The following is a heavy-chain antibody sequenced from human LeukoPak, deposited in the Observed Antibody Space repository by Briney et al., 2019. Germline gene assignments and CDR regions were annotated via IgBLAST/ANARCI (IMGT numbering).Heavy chain of an antibody. CDR1: GYTFTGYY. V-gene: IGHV1-2*02. CDR3: ARDPTRRDYYYYMDV. J-gene: IGHJ6*03. CDR2: INPNSGGT. D-gene: IGHD2-2*01. Sequence: ASVKVSCKASGYTFTGYYMHWVRHAPGQGLEWMGWINPNSGGTNYAQKFQGRVTMTRDTSISTAYMELSRLRSDDTAVYYCARDPTRRDYYYYMDVWGKGTTVTVSS.